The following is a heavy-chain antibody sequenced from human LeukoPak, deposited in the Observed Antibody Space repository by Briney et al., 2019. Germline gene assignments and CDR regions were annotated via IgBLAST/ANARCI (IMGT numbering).Heavy chain of an antibody. D-gene: IGHD3-9*01. Sequence: SETLSLTCTVSGGSISSSSYYWGWIRRPPGKGLECIGSIYYSGRTYYNPSLKSRVTISVDTSKNQFSLKLSSVTAADTAVYYCARRLARPGYFDYWGQGTLVTVSS. CDR1: GGSISSSSYY. V-gene: IGHV4-39*01. CDR3: ARRLARPGYFDY. J-gene: IGHJ4*02. CDR2: IYYSGRT.